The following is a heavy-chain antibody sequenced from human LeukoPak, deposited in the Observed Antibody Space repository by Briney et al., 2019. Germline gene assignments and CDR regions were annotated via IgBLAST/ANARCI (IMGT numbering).Heavy chain of an antibody. CDR3: ARGGAPRFIYGDSPYNWFDP. Sequence: SETLSLTCAVYGGSFSGYYWSWIRQPPGKGLEWIGEINHSGSTNYNPSLKSRVTISVDTSKNQFSLKLSSVTAADTAVYYCARGGAPRFIYGDSPYNWFDPWGHGTLVTVSS. CDR2: INHSGST. J-gene: IGHJ5*02. V-gene: IGHV4-34*01. D-gene: IGHD4-17*01. CDR1: GGSFSGYY.